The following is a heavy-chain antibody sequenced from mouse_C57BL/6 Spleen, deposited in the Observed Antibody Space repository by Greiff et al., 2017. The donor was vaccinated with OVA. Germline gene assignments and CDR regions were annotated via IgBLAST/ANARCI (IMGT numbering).Heavy chain of an antibody. V-gene: IGHV8-12*01. CDR2: IYCDDDK. Sequence: QVTLKVSGPGILQSSQTLSLTCSSSGFSLSTSGMGVSWIRQPSGKGLEWLVHIYCDDDKRYNPSLRSRLTISKDTSRNQVFLKITSVDTADTATYYCARNVARGYFDVWGTGTTVTVSS. J-gene: IGHJ1*03. CDR3: ARNVARGYFDV. D-gene: IGHD3-3*01. CDR1: GFSLSTSGMG.